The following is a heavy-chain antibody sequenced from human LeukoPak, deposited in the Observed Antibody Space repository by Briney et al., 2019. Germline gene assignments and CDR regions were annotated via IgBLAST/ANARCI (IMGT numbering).Heavy chain of an antibody. CDR1: GGPISSYY. V-gene: IGHV4-59*08. Sequence: PSETLSLTYTVSGGPISSYYWSWIRQPPGKGLEWIGYIYYSGSTNYNPSLKSRVTISVDTSKNQFSLKLSSVTAADTAVYYCARHREYYYDSSCAFDYWGQGTLVTVSS. CDR3: ARHREYYYDSSCAFDY. D-gene: IGHD3-22*01. J-gene: IGHJ4*02. CDR2: IYYSGST.